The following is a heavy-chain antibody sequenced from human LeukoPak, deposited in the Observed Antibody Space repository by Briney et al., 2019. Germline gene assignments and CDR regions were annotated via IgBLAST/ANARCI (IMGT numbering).Heavy chain of an antibody. J-gene: IGHJ5*02. CDR3: ARGLKGIAAAGVHPFARNWFDP. Sequence: PSETLSLTCAVYGGSFSGYYWSWIRQPPGKGLEWIGEINHSGSINYNPSLKSRVTISVDTSKNQFSLKLSSVTAADTAVYYCARGLKGIAAAGVHPFARNWFDPWGQGTLVTVSS. CDR1: GGSFSGYY. V-gene: IGHV4-34*01. D-gene: IGHD6-13*01. CDR2: INHSGSI.